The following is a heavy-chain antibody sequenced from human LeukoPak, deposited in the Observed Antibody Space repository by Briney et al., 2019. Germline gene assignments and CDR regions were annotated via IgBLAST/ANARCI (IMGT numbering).Heavy chain of an antibody. CDR1: GGSISSSSYY. Sequence: SETLSLTCTVSGGSISSSSYYWGWIRQPPGKGLEWIGSIYYSGSTYYNPSLKSRVTISVDTSKNQFSLKLSSVTAADTAVYYCARVGSSSWYWAYYYYYMDVWGKGTTVTVSS. CDR3: ARVGSSSWYWAYYYYYMDV. J-gene: IGHJ6*03. CDR2: IYYSGST. D-gene: IGHD6-13*01. V-gene: IGHV4-39*01.